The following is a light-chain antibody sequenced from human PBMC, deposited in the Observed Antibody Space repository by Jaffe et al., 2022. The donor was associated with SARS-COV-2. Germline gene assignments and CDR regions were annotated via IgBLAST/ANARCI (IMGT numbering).Light chain of an antibody. CDR1: QSVTSNY. V-gene: IGKV3-20*01. CDR3: QQYGNSGA. J-gene: IGKJ1*01. Sequence: EIVLTQSPGSLSLSPGERATLSCRASQSVTSNYLAWYQQKPGQAPRLLIYGASTRATGTPDRFSGSGSGTDFTLTITRLEPEDFAVYYCQQYGNSGAFGQGTKVEIK. CDR2: GAS.